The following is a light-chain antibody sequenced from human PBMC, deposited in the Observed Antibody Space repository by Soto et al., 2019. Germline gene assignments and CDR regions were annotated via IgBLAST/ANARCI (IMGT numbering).Light chain of an antibody. CDR1: QSISSW. Sequence: DIQMTQSPSTLSASVGDRVTITCRASQSISSWLAWYQQKPGKAPKLLIYKASSLERGVPSRFRGSGSGTEFTLTISSLKPDDFATYYCQQYNSYWLTFGGGTKVEIK. J-gene: IGKJ4*01. CDR3: QQYNSYWLT. V-gene: IGKV1-5*03. CDR2: KAS.